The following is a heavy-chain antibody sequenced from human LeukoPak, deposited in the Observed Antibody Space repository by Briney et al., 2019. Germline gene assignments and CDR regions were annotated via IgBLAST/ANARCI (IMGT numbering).Heavy chain of an antibody. CDR1: GGSFSDCY. J-gene: IGHJ4*02. CDR2: MTHSCTT. CDR3: SRGRRYWYGSGYYY. V-gene: IGHV4-34*01. Sequence: PSETLSLTCDVQGGSFSDCYWCWIRQTPGKGLGLVGVMTHSCTTNYNPSLQIRVTIAVNTSNTQFYLQVNPVTAADPAVYYCSRGRRYWYGSGYYYWAQEPRVTAPS. D-gene: IGHD3-10*01.